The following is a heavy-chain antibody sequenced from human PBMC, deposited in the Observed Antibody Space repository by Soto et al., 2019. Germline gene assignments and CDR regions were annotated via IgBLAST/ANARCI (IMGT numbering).Heavy chain of an antibody. D-gene: IGHD1-1*01. J-gene: IGHJ4*02. Sequence: ASETLSLTCTVSGGSISSSSYYWGWIRQPPGKGLEWIGSIYYSGSTYYNPSLESRVTISVDTSKNQFSLKLSSVTAADTAVYYCARRGTRYFDYWGQGTLVTVSS. CDR2: IYYSGST. V-gene: IGHV4-39*01. CDR1: GGSISSSSYY. CDR3: ARRGTRYFDY.